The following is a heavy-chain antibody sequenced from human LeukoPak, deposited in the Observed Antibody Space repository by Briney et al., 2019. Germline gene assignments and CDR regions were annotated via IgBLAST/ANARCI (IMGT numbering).Heavy chain of an antibody. CDR2: INPNSGGT. CDR1: GYTFTGYY. J-gene: IGHJ6*03. CDR3: ARGGHLYYYYYYMDV. V-gene: IGHV1-2*02. Sequence: GASVKVSFKASGYTFTGYYMHWVRQAPGQGLEWMGWINPNSGGTNYAQKFQGRVTMTRDTSISTAYMELSRLRSDDTAVYYCARGGHLYYYYYYMDVWGKGTTVTVSS.